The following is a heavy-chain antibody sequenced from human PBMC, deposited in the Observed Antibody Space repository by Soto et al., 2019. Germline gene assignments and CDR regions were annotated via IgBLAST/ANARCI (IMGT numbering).Heavy chain of an antibody. CDR3: ARGYSYGYLSWFDP. CDR1: GGSFSGYY. Sequence: SETLSLTCAVYGGSFSGYYWSWIRQPPGKGLEWIGEINHSGSTNYNPSLRSRVTISVDTSKNQFSLKLSSVTAADTAVYYCARGYSYGYLSWFDPWGQGTLVTVSS. D-gene: IGHD5-18*01. CDR2: INHSGST. V-gene: IGHV4-34*01. J-gene: IGHJ5*02.